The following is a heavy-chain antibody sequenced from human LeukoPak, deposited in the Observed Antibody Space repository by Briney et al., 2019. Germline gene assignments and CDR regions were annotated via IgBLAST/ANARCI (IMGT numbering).Heavy chain of an antibody. Sequence: ASVKVSCKVSGYSLTELSMHWVRQAPGKGLEWMGGFDPEDGETIYAQKFQGRVTMTEDTSTDTAYMELSSLRPEDTAVYYCATHGPTGYYDDYWGQGTLVTVSS. D-gene: IGHD3-22*01. CDR1: GYSLTELS. J-gene: IGHJ4*02. CDR2: FDPEDGET. CDR3: ATHGPTGYYDDY. V-gene: IGHV1-24*01.